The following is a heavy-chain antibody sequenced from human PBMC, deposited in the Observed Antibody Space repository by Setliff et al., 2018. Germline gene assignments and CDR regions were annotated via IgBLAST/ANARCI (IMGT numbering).Heavy chain of an antibody. CDR3: ARARYSSGWYGGGGAFYYMDA. Sequence: PSETLSLTCTVSGGAISNYYWSWIRQPPGKGLEWIGYIYSSGSTNYNPSLKSRVAISLDTSKSQFSLRLSSLTAADTAVYYCARARYSSGWYGGGGAFYYMDAWGKGTTVTVSS. CDR1: GGAISNYY. V-gene: IGHV4-4*08. CDR2: IYSSGST. D-gene: IGHD6-19*01. J-gene: IGHJ6*03.